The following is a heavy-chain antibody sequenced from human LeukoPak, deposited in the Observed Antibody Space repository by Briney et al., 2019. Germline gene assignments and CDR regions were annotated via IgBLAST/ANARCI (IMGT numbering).Heavy chain of an antibody. CDR1: GFTFSSYA. Sequence: GGSLRLYCSASGFTFSSYAMSWVRQAPGKGLEWVSAISGSGGSTYYADSVKGRFTISRDNSKNTLYLQMNSLRAEDTAVYYCAKDPWGRTGSETISAFGGVIVDYWGQGTLVTVSS. J-gene: IGHJ4*02. D-gene: IGHD3-16*02. V-gene: IGHV3-23*01. CDR2: ISGSGGST. CDR3: AKDPWGRTGSETISAFGGVIVDY.